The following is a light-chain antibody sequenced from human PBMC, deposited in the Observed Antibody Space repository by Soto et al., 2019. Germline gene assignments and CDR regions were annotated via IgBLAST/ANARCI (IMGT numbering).Light chain of an antibody. V-gene: IGLV2-14*01. CDR1: ISDVGGYNY. Sequence: QSALTQPASVSGSPGQSITISCTGTISDVGGYNYVSWYQQHPGKAPKLMIYEVSDWPSGVSYRFSGSKSGNTASLTISRLQAEDEADYYCSSFTTRSTWVFGGGTKVTVL. J-gene: IGLJ3*02. CDR3: SSFTTRSTWV. CDR2: EVS.